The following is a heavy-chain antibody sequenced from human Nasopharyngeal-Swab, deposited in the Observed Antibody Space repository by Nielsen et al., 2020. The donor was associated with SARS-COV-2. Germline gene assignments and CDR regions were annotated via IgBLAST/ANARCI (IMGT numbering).Heavy chain of an antibody. CDR3: TKDLKYRVHYYNGMDV. J-gene: IGHJ6*02. V-gene: IGHV3-30*18. Sequence: GGSLRLFCAASGFSFSSFDIHWVRQAPGKGLEWVALISYDVSNEYYADSVKGRFTISRDNSKNTLYLQMNRLRAEDTAVYYCTKDLKYRVHYYNGMDVWGQGTSVTVSS. CDR2: ISYDVSNE. D-gene: IGHD2/OR15-2a*01. CDR1: GFSFSSFD.